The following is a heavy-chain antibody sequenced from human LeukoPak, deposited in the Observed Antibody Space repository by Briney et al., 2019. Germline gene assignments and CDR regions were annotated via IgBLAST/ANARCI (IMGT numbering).Heavy chain of an antibody. CDR2: IKQDGTEY. Sequence: GGSLRLSCAASGFTFSLCWMNWVRQAPGKGPEWVANIKQDGTEYYYVDSVKGRFTISRDNAKNSLYLQMNSLRAEDTAVYYCARGMTVAANWFDPWGQGTLVTVSS. CDR3: ARGMTVAANWFDP. D-gene: IGHD6-19*01. J-gene: IGHJ5*02. CDR1: GFTFSLCW. V-gene: IGHV3-7*01.